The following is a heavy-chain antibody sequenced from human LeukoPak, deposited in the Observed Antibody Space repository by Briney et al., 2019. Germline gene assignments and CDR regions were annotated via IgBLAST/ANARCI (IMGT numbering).Heavy chain of an antibody. D-gene: IGHD6-6*01. V-gene: IGHV3-11*04. J-gene: IGHJ4*02. CDR2: ISSSGSTI. CDR1: GFTFSDYY. Sequence: GGSLRLSCAASGFTFSDYYMSWIRQAPGKGLEGVSYISSSGSTIYYADSVKGRFTISRDNAKNSLYLQMNSLRAEDTAVYYCARESGSSSSESDYWGQGTLVTVSS. CDR3: ARESGSSSSESDY.